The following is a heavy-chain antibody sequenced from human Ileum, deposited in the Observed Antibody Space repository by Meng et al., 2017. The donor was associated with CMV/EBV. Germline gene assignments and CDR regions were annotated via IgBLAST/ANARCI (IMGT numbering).Heavy chain of an antibody. CDR3: ARGVRVGTSREFYFDY. D-gene: IGHD1-26*01. V-gene: IGHV1-2*02. CDR1: GYSFSGYY. Sequence: HVQMWPSGAEVKKPGASVKVSCKASGYSFSGYYIQWGRQAPGQGPEWMGWINPKSGRANYAQKFQGRVTLTRDTSISTANMELSSLRSDDTAVYYCARGVRVGTSREFYFDYWGPGTLVTVSS. J-gene: IGHJ4*02. CDR2: INPKSGRA.